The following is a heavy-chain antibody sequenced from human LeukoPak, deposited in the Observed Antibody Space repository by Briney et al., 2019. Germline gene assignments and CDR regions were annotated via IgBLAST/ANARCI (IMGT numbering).Heavy chain of an antibody. J-gene: IGHJ6*02. D-gene: IGHD3-3*01. CDR2: ISSSSSYI. Sequence: GGSLRLSCAASGFTFSSYSMNWFRQAPGKGLEWVSSISSSSSYIYYADSVKGRFTISRDNAKNSLYLQMNSMRAEDTAVYYCARDGLRGGRFLEWHYYGMDVWGQGTTVTVSS. CDR3: ARDGLRGGRFLEWHYYGMDV. CDR1: GFTFSSYS. V-gene: IGHV3-21*01.